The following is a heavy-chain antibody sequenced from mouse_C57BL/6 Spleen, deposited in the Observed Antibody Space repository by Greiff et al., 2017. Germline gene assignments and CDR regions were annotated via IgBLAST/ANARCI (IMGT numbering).Heavy chain of an antibody. CDR2: IDPENGDT. D-gene: IGHD1-1*01. J-gene: IGHJ3*01. V-gene: IGHV14-4*01. CDR1: GFDIKDDY. CDR3: ATVHYYGSSSFAD. Sequence: VQLQQSGAELVRPGASVKLSCTASGFDIKDDYMHWVKQRPERGLEWIGGIDPENGDTEYASKFQGKATLTADTSSNTAYLQLSSLTSEDTAVYYCATVHYYGSSSFADWGQGTLVTVSA.